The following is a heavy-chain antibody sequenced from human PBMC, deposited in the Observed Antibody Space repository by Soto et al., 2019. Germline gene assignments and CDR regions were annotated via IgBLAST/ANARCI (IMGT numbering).Heavy chain of an antibody. J-gene: IGHJ5*02. V-gene: IGHV2-5*01. CDR3: AHRSELLWFGESTGGWFDP. Sequence: QITLKESGPTLVNPTQTLTLTCTFSGFSLSTSGVGVGWIRQPPGKALEWLALIYWNDDKRYSPSLKSRLTITKDTSKNQVVLTMTNMDPVDTATYYCAHRSELLWFGESTGGWFDPWGQGTLVTVSS. D-gene: IGHD3-10*01. CDR1: GFSLSTSGVG. CDR2: IYWNDDK.